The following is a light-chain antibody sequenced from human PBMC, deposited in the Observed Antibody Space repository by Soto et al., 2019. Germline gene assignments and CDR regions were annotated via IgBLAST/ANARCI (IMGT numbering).Light chain of an antibody. J-gene: IGKJ5*01. Sequence: EVVMTQSPATLSVSPGERATLSCRASQTVSGNLAWYQQRPGQAPRLLIYDISNRAAGVPARFSGSGSGTEFTLTISSLQSGDFAVYYCQQYNNWPPITFGQGTRLEIK. V-gene: IGKV3-15*01. CDR2: DIS. CDR3: QQYNNWPPIT. CDR1: QTVSGN.